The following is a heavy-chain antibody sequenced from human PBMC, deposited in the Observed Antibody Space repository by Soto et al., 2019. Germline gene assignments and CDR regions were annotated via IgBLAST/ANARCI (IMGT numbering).Heavy chain of an antibody. CDR3: ATGVIWIGYFTVDS. CDR1: GGSFGKSA. CDR2: FIPVYRTL. V-gene: IGHV1-69*01. D-gene: IGHD3-3*01. J-gene: IGHJ4*02. Sequence: QVQLVQSGAEVKKPGSSVKVSCKASGGSFGKSAINWVRQTPGQGLEWLGGFIPVYRTLNYAQKFQGRVTITADEAPGTAYMTLSSLASDDTAVYYCATGVIWIGYFTVDSWGQGTRVTVSS.